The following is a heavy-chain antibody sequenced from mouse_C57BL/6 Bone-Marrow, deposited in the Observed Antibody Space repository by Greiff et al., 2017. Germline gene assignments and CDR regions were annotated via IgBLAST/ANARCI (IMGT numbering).Heavy chain of an antibody. J-gene: IGHJ4*01. CDR2: IHPNSGST. D-gene: IGHD1-2*01. CDR3: AGYGDDWDY. Sequence: QVQLQQPGAELVKPGASVKLSCKASGYTFTSYWMHWVKQRPGQGLEWIGMIHPNSGSTNYNEKFKSKATLTVDKSSSTAYMQLRSLTSEDAAVYYCAGYGDDWDYGGQGTAATVSA. CDR1: GYTFTSYW. V-gene: IGHV1-64*01.